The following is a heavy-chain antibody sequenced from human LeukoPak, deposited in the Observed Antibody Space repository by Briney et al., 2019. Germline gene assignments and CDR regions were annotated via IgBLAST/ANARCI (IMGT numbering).Heavy chain of an antibody. J-gene: IGHJ6*02. D-gene: IGHD3-10*01. Sequence: SETLSLTCTASGGSISNYYWNWIRQPPGKGLEWIGYITGSIYFSGSTSYDPSLESRVTISVDTSKNQFSLTLNSVTAADTAVYYCARDSRDYGSGSYWDVWGQGTPVTVSS. CDR3: ARDSRDYGSGSYWDV. CDR2: ITGSIYFSGST. CDR1: GGSISNYY. V-gene: IGHV4-59*01.